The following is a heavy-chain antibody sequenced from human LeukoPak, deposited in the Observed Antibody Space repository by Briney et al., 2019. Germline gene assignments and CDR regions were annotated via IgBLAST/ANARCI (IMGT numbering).Heavy chain of an antibody. J-gene: IGHJ6*02. V-gene: IGHV3-30*18. CDR3: AKNPGTTYYYYYYGMDV. D-gene: IGHD1-14*01. CDR2: ISYDGSNK. CDR1: GFTFDDYA. Sequence: GGSLRLSCAASGFTFDDYAMHWVRQAPGKGLEWVAVISYDGSNKYYADSVKGRFTISRDNSKNTLYLQMNSLRAEDTAVYYCAKNPGTTYYYYYYGMDVWGQGTTVTVSS.